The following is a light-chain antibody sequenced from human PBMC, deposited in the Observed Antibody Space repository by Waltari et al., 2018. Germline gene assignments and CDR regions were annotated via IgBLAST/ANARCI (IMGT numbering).Light chain of an antibody. J-gene: IGLJ1*01. Sequence: QAGLTQPPSVSKGLRQTATLTCTGNSNNVGNQGAAWLQQHQGQPPRLLSYRNNNRPSGISERFSASRSANTASLTITGLQPEDEADYYCSAWDSNLREYVFGTGTKVTVL. CDR2: RNN. CDR3: SAWDSNLREYV. CDR1: SNNVGNQG. V-gene: IGLV10-54*04.